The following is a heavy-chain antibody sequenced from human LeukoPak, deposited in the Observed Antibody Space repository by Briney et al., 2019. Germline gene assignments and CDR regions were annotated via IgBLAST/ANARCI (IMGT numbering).Heavy chain of an antibody. Sequence: SETLSLTCAVYGGSFSGYYWSWIRQPPGKGLEWIGEINHSGSTNYNPSLKSRVTISVDTSKTQFSLKLSSVTAADTAVYYCARGYCSSTSCYGMDVWGQGTTVTVSS. V-gene: IGHV4-34*01. CDR2: INHSGST. CDR3: ARGYCSSTSCYGMDV. D-gene: IGHD2-2*01. CDR1: GGSFSGYY. J-gene: IGHJ6*02.